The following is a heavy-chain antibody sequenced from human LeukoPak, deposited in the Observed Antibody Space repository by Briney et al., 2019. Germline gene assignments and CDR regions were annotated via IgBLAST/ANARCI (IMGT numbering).Heavy chain of an antibody. J-gene: IGHJ4*02. Sequence: SETLSLTCTVSGGSVSSGSYYWSWIRQPPGKRPEWIGYIHDSGSTNYNPSLKSRVTISVDTSKKQFSLKLSSVTAADTAVYYCARGFGSSWYYFDYWGQGTLVTASS. CDR1: GGSVSSGSYY. CDR2: IHDSGST. D-gene: IGHD6-13*01. CDR3: ARGFGSSWYYFDY. V-gene: IGHV4-61*01.